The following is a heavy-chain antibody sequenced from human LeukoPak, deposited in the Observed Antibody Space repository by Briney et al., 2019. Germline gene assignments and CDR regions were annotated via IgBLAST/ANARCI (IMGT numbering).Heavy chain of an antibody. CDR2: LYISGST. CDR1: GASISSYY. J-gene: IGHJ4*02. V-gene: IGHV4-4*07. D-gene: IGHD3-10*01. Sequence: SETLSLTCTVSGASISSYYYNWIRQTAGRGLKWIGRLYISGSTDYNPSLKSRVTISVDTSNNQFSLNLNSVTAADTAVYFCARDLSGSLYFDYWGQGVLVTVSS. CDR3: ARDLSGSLYFDY.